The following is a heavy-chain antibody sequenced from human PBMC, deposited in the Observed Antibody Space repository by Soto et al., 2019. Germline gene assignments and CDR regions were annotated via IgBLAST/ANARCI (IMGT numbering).Heavy chain of an antibody. CDR2: ISYDGSNK. CDR1: GFTFSSYA. D-gene: IGHD5-18*01. Sequence: GGSLRLSCAASGFTFSSYAIHWVRQAPGKGLEWVALISYDGSNKYYADSVKGRFTISRDSSKNTVDLQMNSLRAEDTAVYYCARDLKDTSMYGMDVWGQGTTVTVSS. CDR3: ARDLKDTSMYGMDV. J-gene: IGHJ6*02. V-gene: IGHV3-30-3*01.